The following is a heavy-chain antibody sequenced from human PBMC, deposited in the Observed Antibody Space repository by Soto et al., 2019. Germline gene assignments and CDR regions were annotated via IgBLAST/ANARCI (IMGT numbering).Heavy chain of an antibody. CDR1: GYTFTGYY. Sequence: ASVKVSCKASGYTFTGYYMHWVRQAPGQGLEWMGWINPNSGGTNYAQKFQGRVTMTRDTSISTAYMELSRLRSDDTAVYYCATFSTMVRGLCMDGWGQGTTVTVSS. D-gene: IGHD3-10*01. V-gene: IGHV1-2*02. CDR3: ATFSTMVRGLCMDG. J-gene: IGHJ6*02. CDR2: INPNSGGT.